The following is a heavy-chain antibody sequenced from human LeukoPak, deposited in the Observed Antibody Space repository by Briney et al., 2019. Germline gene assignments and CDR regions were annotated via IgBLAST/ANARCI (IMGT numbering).Heavy chain of an antibody. CDR2: MNPNSGAT. CDR3: ARGRGYCSSTSCRRGIFDY. J-gene: IGHJ4*02. CDR1: GYTFTSYD. V-gene: IGHV1-8*01. Sequence: ASVKVSCKASGYTFTSYDFNWLRQATGQGPEWMGWMNPNSGATGYAQKFQGRVTMTRSASINTAYMEPSNLRSEDTAVYYCARGRGYCSSTSCRRGIFDYWGQGTLVTVSS. D-gene: IGHD2-2*01.